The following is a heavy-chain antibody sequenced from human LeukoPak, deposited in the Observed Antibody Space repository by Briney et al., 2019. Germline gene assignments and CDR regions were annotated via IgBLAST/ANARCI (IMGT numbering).Heavy chain of an antibody. CDR2: INYSGST. D-gene: IGHD1-26*01. J-gene: IGHJ3*02. Sequence: SETLSLTCTVSGGSISSSRYYWGWIRQPPGKGLEWIGNINYSGSTYYSPSLKGRVTISVDTSKNQFSLKLSSVTAADTAVYYCARSGGNYDDTDAFDIWGQGTMVTVSS. V-gene: IGHV4-39*07. CDR1: GGSISSSRYY. CDR3: ARSGGNYDDTDAFDI.